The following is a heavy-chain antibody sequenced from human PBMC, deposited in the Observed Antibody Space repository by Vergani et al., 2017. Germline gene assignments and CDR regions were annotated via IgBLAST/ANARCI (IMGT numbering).Heavy chain of an antibody. CDR1: GGSISSSSYY. D-gene: IGHD6-19*01. CDR2: IYYSGST. V-gene: IGHV4-39*07. J-gene: IGHJ5*02. CDR3: ARDRRVAGGGFDP. Sequence: QLQLQESGPGLVKPSETLSLTCTVSGGSISSSSYYWGWIRQPPGKGLEWIGSIYYSGSTYYNPSLKSRVTISVDTSKNQFSLKLSSVTAADTAVYYCARDRRVAGGGFDPWGQGTLVTVSS.